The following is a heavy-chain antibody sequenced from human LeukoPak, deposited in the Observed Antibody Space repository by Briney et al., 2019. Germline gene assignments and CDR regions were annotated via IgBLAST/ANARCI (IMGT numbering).Heavy chain of an antibody. V-gene: IGHV4-59*11. Sequence: PSETLSLTCSVSPVSIRRHFWIWIRQSPGKGLEYIGRFSYSGNTDYNPFLKGRVSISADTSKNQFFLRLISVTAADTAIYYCARDGEGDEGWDYWGQGTLVTVSS. D-gene: IGHD3-10*01. CDR3: ARDGEGDEGWDY. CDR1: PVSIRRHF. CDR2: FSYSGNT. J-gene: IGHJ4*02.